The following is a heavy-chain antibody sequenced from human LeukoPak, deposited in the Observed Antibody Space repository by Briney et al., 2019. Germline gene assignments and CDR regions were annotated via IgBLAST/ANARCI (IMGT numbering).Heavy chain of an antibody. D-gene: IGHD6-13*01. Sequence: SVKVSCKASGGTFSSYAISWVRQAPGQGLEWMGGIIPIFGTANYAQKFQGRVTITADESRSTAYMELSSLRSEDTAVYYCARDRSSSSWYDYYYYGMDVWGQGTTVTVSS. V-gene: IGHV1-69*13. CDR1: GGTFSSYA. CDR3: ARDRSSSSWYDYYYYGMDV. CDR2: IIPIFGTA. J-gene: IGHJ6*02.